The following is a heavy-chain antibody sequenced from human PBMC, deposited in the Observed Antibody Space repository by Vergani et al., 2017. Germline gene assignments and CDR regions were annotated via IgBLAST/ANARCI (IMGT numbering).Heavy chain of an antibody. J-gene: IGHJ3*02. V-gene: IGHV4-4*02. CDR2: IYHSGST. Sequence: VQLVESGGGLVKPGGSLRLSCAASGFTFSSYEMNWVRQAPGKGLEWIGEIYHSGSTNYNPSLKSRVTISVDKSKNQFSLKLSSVTAADTAVYYCARSLMYSSPPIDIGGQGTMVTVSS. D-gene: IGHD6-13*01. CDR1: GFTFSSYEM. CDR3: ARSLMYSSPPIDI.